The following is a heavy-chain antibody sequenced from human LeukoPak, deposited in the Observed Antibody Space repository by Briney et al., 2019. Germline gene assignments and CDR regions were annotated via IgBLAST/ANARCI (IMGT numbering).Heavy chain of an antibody. CDR2: ISGSGGST. D-gene: IGHD3-22*01. V-gene: IGHV3-23*01. CDR1: GISLSNYG. CDR3: AKRGVVIRVILVGFHKEAYYFDS. J-gene: IGHJ4*02. Sequence: QPGGSLRLSCAVSGISLSNYGMSWVRQAPGKGVEWVAGISGSGGSTNYAASVKGRFTISRDNPKNTLYLQMNRLRAEDTAVYFCAKRGVVIRVILVGFHKEAYYFDSWGQGALVTVSS.